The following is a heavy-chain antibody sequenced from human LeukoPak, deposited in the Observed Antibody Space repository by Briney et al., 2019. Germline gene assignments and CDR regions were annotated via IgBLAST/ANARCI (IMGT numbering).Heavy chain of an antibody. V-gene: IGHV3-23*01. CDR1: GFTFSSYA. J-gene: IGHJ6*02. CDR3: AKGLLWFGELRPSYYYYYGMDV. CDR2: ISGSGGST. D-gene: IGHD3-10*01. Sequence: PGGSLRLSCAASGFTFSSYAMSWVRQAPGKGLEWVSAISGSGGSTYYADSAKGRFTISRDNSKNTLYLQMNSLRAEDTAVYYCAKGLLWFGELRPSYYYYYGMDVWGQGTTVTVSS.